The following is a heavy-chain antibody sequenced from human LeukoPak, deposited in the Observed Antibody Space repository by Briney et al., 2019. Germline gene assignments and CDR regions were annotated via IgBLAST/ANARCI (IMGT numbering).Heavy chain of an antibody. J-gene: IGHJ4*02. CDR2: IVVGSGNT. D-gene: IGHD4-23*01. V-gene: IGHV1-58*02. CDR1: GFTFTSSA. CDR3: AALDGGNSGADY. Sequence: GASVKVSCEASGFTFTSSAMQWVRQARGQRLEWIGWIVVGSGNTNYAQKFQERVTITRDMSTSTAYMELSSLRSEDTAVYYCAALDGGNSGADYWGQGTLVTVSS.